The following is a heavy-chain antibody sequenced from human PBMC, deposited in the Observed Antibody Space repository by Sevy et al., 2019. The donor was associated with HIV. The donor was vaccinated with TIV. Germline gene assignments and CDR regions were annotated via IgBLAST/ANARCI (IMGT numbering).Heavy chain of an antibody. Sequence: ASVKVSCKASGYTFTSYGISWVRQAPGQGLEWMGWISAYNGNTNYAQKLQGRVTMTTDTSTSTAYMGLSSLSSDDTDVYYCARDADCSSTSCYTRWYDPWGQGTLVTVSS. V-gene: IGHV1-18*04. CDR1: GYTFTSYG. CDR3: ARDADCSSTSCYTRWYDP. D-gene: IGHD2-2*02. CDR2: ISAYNGNT. J-gene: IGHJ5*02.